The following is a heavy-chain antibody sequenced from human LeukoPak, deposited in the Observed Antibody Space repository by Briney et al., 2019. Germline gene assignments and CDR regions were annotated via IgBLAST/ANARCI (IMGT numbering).Heavy chain of an antibody. V-gene: IGHV3-30-3*01. CDR1: GFTFSSYA. CDR2: ISYDGSNK. CDR3: ARSSSTSSTRFDP. D-gene: IGHD2-2*01. J-gene: IGHJ5*02. Sequence: GGSLRLYCAASGFTFSSYAMHWDRQAPGKGLEWVAVISYDGSNKYYADSVKGRFTISRDNSKNTLYLQMNSLRAEDTAVYYCARSSSTSSTRFDPWGQGTLVTVSS.